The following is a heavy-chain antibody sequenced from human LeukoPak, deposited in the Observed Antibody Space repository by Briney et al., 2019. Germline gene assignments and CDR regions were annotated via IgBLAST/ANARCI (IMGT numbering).Heavy chain of an antibody. J-gene: IGHJ6*02. D-gene: IGHD2-2*01. V-gene: IGHV3-66*01. CDR3: ASSAPLLPYCSSTSCPHYYYGMDV. Sequence: GGSLRLSCAASGFTVSSNYMSWVRQAPGKGLEWVSVIYSGGSTYYADSVKGRFTISRDNSKNTLYLQMNSLRAEDTAVYYCASSAPLLPYCSSTSCPHYYYGMDVWGQGTTVTVS. CDR2: IYSGGST. CDR1: GFTVSSNY.